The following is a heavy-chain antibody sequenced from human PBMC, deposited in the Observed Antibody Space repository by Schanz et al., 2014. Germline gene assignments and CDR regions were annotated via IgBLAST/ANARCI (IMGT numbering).Heavy chain of an antibody. J-gene: IGHJ4*02. V-gene: IGHV1-18*01. Sequence: QVQLVQSGGEVKTPGASVKVSCKASGYTFTRSGISWVRQAPGQGLEWMGWIGGSDGNTNFAQEFQGRVTMTTDTSTSTVYMELRSLTSDDSAVYYCARDRDQWDGNFCDFWGQGTLVTVSS. CDR3: ARDRDQWDGNFCDF. CDR2: IGGSDGNT. CDR1: GYTFTRSG. D-gene: IGHD1-26*01.